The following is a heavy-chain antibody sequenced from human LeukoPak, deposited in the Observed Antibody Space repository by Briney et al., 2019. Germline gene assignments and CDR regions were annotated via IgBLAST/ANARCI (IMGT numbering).Heavy chain of an antibody. CDR3: AKSLSYGDYDY. CDR1: GVTFSNYA. D-gene: IGHD4-17*01. Sequence: GGSLRLSCAAPGVTFSNYAMSWVRQAPGKGLEWVSGISGSGGTTYYADTVKGRFTISRDNSKNTLFLQMNSLRSEDTAVYHCAKSLSYGDYDYWGQGTLVTVSS. V-gene: IGHV3-23*01. CDR2: ISGSGGTT. J-gene: IGHJ4*02.